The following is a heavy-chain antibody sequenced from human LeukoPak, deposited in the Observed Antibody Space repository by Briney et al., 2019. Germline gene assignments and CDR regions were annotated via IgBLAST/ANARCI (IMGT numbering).Heavy chain of an antibody. CDR2: ISTNGDST. CDR3: ARWGSTSCYDY. V-gene: IGHV3-64*02. CDR1: GFTFSTYA. Sequence: GGSLRLSCAASGFTFSTYAMHWVRQAPGKGLEYVSAISTNGDSTYYADSVKGRFTISRDNSKNTLFLQMGSLRGDDMAVYYCARWGSTSCYDYWGQGTLVIV. J-gene: IGHJ4*02. D-gene: IGHD2-2*01.